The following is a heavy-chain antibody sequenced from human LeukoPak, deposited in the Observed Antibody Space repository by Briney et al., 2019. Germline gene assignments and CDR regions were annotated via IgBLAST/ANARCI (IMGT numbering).Heavy chain of an antibody. CDR2: TYSTGST. J-gene: IGHJ4*02. D-gene: IGHD3-9*01. CDR3: ARGPYYDNLTGYYTGTFDS. CDR1: GGSFSGYY. V-gene: IGHV4-59*10. Sequence: PSETLSLTCAVYGGSFSGYYWSWIRQPAGKGLEWIGRTYSTGSTKYNPSLKSRVTMSIDTSKNQFSLKLSSVTAADTAVYYCARGPYYDNLTGYYTGTFDSWGQGTLVTVSS.